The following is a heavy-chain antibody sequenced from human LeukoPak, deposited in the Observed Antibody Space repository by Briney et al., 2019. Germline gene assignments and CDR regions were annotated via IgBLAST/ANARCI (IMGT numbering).Heavy chain of an antibody. CDR1: GFTFGSYA. CDR2: IFGSGGSA. V-gene: IGHV3-23*01. D-gene: IGHD6-19*01. J-gene: IGHJ4*02. CDR3: GKTTTGYSSGQKPAWPVDY. Sequence: GGSLRLSCEASGFTFGSYAMYWVRQAPGKGLEWVAGIFGSGGSAHYADSAKGRFTISRDNSKNTVYLQINSLRAEDTTVYYCGKTTTGYSSGQKPAWPVDYWGQGTLVTVSS.